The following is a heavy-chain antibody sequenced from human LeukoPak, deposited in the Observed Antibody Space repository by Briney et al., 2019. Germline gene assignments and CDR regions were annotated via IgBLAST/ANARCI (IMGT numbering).Heavy chain of an antibody. D-gene: IGHD5-12*01. CDR2: NSWNSGSI. CDR3: AKAHSGYDYESFFDY. CDR1: GFTFDDYA. J-gene: IGHJ4*02. Sequence: GGSLRLSCAACGFTFDDYAMHWVRQAPGKGLEWVSGNSWNSGSIGYAVSVKGRFTISRDNAKNSLYLQMNSLRAEDTALYYCAKAHSGYDYESFFDYWGQGTLVTVSS. V-gene: IGHV3-9*01.